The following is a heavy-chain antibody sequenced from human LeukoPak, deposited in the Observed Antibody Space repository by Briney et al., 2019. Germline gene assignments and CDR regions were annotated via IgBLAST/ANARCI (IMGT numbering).Heavy chain of an antibody. J-gene: IGHJ5*02. CDR1: GFTFSRSC. CDR3: ARSLVVGATYPYH. Sequence: GEPRRLPCAASGFTFSRSCITWFLPAAGLGVSRVSCICSRNSTRYYAHFVKGSFTLSRVNANNSLYLQLHSLSAEDTAVYYCARSLVVGATYPYHWGQGTLVPVSS. D-gene: IGHD1-26*01. CDR2: ICSRNSTR. V-gene: IGHV3-48*01.